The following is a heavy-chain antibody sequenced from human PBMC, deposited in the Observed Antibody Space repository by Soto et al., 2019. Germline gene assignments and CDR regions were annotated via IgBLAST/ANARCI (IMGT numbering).Heavy chain of an antibody. D-gene: IGHD6-19*01. Sequence: ASVKVSCKASGYTFTGHYMHWVRQAPGQGLEWMGWINPNSGGTNYAQKFQGRVTMTRDTSISTAYMELSRLRSDDTAVYYCAIIAVAGTVYYYYGMDVWGQGTTVTVSS. CDR2: INPNSGGT. J-gene: IGHJ6*02. CDR1: GYTFTGHY. CDR3: AIIAVAGTVYYYYGMDV. V-gene: IGHV1-2*02.